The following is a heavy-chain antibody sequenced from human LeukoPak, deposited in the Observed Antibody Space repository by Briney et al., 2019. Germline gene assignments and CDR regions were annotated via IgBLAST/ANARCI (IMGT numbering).Heavy chain of an antibody. V-gene: IGHV1-2*02. J-gene: IGHJ5*02. CDR3: ARLKSTISSGWFDP. CDR2: INPNSGGT. D-gene: IGHD6-6*01. Sequence: ASVKVSCKVSGYTLTELSMHWVRQAPGQGLEWMGWINPNSGGTSYAQKFQGRVTMTRDTSISTVYMELSRLRSDDTAVYYCARLKSTISSGWFDPWGQGTLVTVSS. CDR1: GYTLTELS.